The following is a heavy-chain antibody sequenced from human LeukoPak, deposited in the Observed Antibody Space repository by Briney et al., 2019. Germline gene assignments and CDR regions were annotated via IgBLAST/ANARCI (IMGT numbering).Heavy chain of an antibody. V-gene: IGHV1-2*02. CDR2: INTRSGDT. J-gene: IGHJ3*02. CDR1: GYTFTGYY. Sequence: GASVKVSCKASGYTFTGYYMHWMRQAPGQGLECMGWINTRSGDTNYAPKFQGRVTMTRDTSVTTAYMDLSRLRSDDTAVYYCATWSSKEAFNIWGQGTMVTVSS. CDR3: ATWSSKEAFNI. D-gene: IGHD2-8*01.